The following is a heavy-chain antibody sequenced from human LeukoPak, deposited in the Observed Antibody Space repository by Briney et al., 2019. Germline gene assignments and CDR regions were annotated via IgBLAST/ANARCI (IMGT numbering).Heavy chain of an antibody. CDR3: ARVRDAYNYFHY. Sequence: GGSLRLSCAASGFTFSSYSMNWVRQAPGKGLEWVSSISSSSSYIYYADSVKGRFTMSRDNAKNSLYLQMNSLRAEDTAVYYCARVRDAYNYFHYWGQGTPVTVSS. J-gene: IGHJ4*02. V-gene: IGHV3-21*01. CDR2: ISSSSSYI. CDR1: GFTFSSYS. D-gene: IGHD2-2*01.